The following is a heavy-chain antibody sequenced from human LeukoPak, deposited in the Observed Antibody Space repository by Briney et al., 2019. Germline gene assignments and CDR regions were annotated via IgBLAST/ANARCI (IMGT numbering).Heavy chain of an antibody. CDR3: ASPGGHYYGSGSYYKFDY. CDR2: IIPIFGTA. V-gene: IGHV1-69*01. J-gene: IGHJ4*02. Sequence: SVKVSCKASGGTFSSYAISWVRQAPGQGLEWMGGIIPIFGTANYAQKFQGRVTITADGSTSTAYMELSSLRSEDTAVCYCASPGGHYYGSGSYYKFDYWGQGTLVTVSS. D-gene: IGHD3-10*01. CDR1: GGTFSSYA.